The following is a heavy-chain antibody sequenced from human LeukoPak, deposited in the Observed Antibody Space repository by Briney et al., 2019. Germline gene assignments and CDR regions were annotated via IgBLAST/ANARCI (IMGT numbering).Heavy chain of an antibody. CDR3: AKTYDYGDYGADWYFDL. D-gene: IGHD4-17*01. V-gene: IGHV3-23*01. J-gene: IGHJ2*01. CDR2: ISRSGDST. CDR1: GFTFSSYA. Sequence: GGSLRLSCAASGFTFSSYAMSWVRQAPGKGQEWVSAISRSGDSTYYADSVKGRFTISRDNSKNTLYLQMNSLRAEDTAVYYCAKTYDYGDYGADWYFDLWGRGTLVTVSS.